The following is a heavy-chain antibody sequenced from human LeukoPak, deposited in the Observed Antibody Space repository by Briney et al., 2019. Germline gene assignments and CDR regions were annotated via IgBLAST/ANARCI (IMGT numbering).Heavy chain of an antibody. CDR2: INSDGSST. V-gene: IGHV3-74*01. Sequence: GGSLRLSCAASGFTFSSYSMHWVRQAPGKGLVWVSRINSDGSSTSYADSVKGRFAISRDNAKNTLYLQMNSLRAEDTAVYYCARAKVPYGDYYGFDPWGQGTLVTVSS. D-gene: IGHD4-17*01. J-gene: IGHJ5*02. CDR1: GFTFSSYS. CDR3: ARAKVPYGDYYGFDP.